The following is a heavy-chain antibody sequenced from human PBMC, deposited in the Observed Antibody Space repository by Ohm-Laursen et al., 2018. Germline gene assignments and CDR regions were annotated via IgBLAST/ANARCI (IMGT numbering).Heavy chain of an antibody. CDR3: AKDPIARAGNNYYGMDV. Sequence: SLRLSCAASGFTFSNYGIHWVRQAPGKGLEWVSVISSDGSNKYYADSVKGRFTISRDNSENTLYLQMNSLRGEDTAVYYCAKDPIARAGNNYYGMDVWGQGTTVTVSS. V-gene: IGHV3-30*18. CDR1: GFTFSNYG. J-gene: IGHJ6*02. D-gene: IGHD6-13*01. CDR2: ISSDGSNK.